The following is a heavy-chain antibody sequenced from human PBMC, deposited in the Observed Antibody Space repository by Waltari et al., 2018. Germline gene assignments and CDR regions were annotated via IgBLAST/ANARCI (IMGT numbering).Heavy chain of an antibody. J-gene: IGHJ3*02. D-gene: IGHD6-19*01. V-gene: IGHV1-2*06. CDR3: ARDGSYSSGWSAFDI. CDR1: GYTFTGYY. CDR2: INPNSGGT. Sequence: QVQLVQSGAEVKKPGASVKVSCKASGYTFTGYYMHWVRQAPGQGLEWMGRINPNSGGTNYAQKFQGRVTMTRDTSISTAYMELSRLRSDDTAVYYCARDGSYSSGWSAFDIWGQGTMVTVSS.